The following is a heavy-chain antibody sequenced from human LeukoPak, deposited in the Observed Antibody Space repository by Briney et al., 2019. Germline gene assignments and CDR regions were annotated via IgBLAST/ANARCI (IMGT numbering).Heavy chain of an antibody. CDR1: GFTVSSNY. Sequence: GGSLRLSCAASGFTVSSNYMSWVRQAPGKGLEWVSVIYSGGSTYYADSVKGRFTISRDNSKNTLYLQMNSLRAEDTAVYYCVRGGNRNYYDSSGYTSPIGAFDIWGQGTMVTVSS. CDR2: IYSGGST. D-gene: IGHD3-22*01. CDR3: VRGGNRNYYDSSGYTSPIGAFDI. J-gene: IGHJ3*02. V-gene: IGHV3-66*02.